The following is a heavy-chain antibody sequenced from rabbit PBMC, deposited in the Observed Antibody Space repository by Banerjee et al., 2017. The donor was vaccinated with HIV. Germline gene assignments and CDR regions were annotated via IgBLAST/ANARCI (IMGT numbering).Heavy chain of an antibody. CDR3: ARDLAGVIGWNFNL. D-gene: IGHD4-1*01. J-gene: IGHJ4*01. Sequence: QEQLEESGGDLVQPEGSLTLTCKASGFDFSSYAICWVRQAPGKGPEWIACIYAGSSGSTYYASWAKGRFTISKTSSTTVTLQMTSLTAADTATYFCARDLAGVIGWNFNLWGQGTLVTVS. CDR1: GFDFSSYA. CDR2: IYAGSSGST. V-gene: IGHV1S45*01.